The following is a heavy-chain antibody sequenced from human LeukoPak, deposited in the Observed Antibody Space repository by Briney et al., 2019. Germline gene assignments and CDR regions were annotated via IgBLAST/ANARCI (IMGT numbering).Heavy chain of an antibody. CDR1: GYTFTSYD. V-gene: IGHV1-8*01. J-gene: IGHJ3*02. D-gene: IGHD3-22*01. CDR2: MNPNSGNT. CDR3: ARVGYYYDGSGYYTGAFDI. Sequence: GASVKVSCKASGYTFTSYDINWVRQATGQGLEWMGWMNPNSGNTGYAQKFQGRVTMTRNTSISTAYMELSSLRSEDTAVYYCARVGYYYDGSGYYTGAFDIWGQGTMVTVSS.